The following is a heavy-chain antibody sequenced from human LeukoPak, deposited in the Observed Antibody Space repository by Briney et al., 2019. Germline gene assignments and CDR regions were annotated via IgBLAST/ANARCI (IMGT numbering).Heavy chain of an antibody. V-gene: IGHV4-59*11. CDR1: GGSITSHY. Sequence: SETLSLTCTVCGGSITSHYWTWIRQPPGKGLEWIGYIHYSGGTYYNPSLKSRVTISVDPSKNQFSLKLSSVTAADTAVCYCTSWGCGTLTGHGLDYWGQGTLVTVSS. CDR2: IHYSGGT. CDR3: TSWGCGTLTGHGLDY. J-gene: IGHJ4*02. D-gene: IGHD3-9*01.